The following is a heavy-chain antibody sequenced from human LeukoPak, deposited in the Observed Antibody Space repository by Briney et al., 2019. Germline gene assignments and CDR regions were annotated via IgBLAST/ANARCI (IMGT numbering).Heavy chain of an antibody. CDR1: GFTFSDYY. Sequence: GGSLGLSCAASGFTFSDYYMSWIRQAPGKGLEWVSYISSSGSTIYYADSVKGRFTISRDNDKNSLYLQMNSLRAEDTAVYYCARDPITIFGVVDYWGQGTLVIVSS. CDR2: ISSSGSTI. CDR3: ARDPITIFGVVDY. D-gene: IGHD3-3*01. V-gene: IGHV3-11*01. J-gene: IGHJ4*02.